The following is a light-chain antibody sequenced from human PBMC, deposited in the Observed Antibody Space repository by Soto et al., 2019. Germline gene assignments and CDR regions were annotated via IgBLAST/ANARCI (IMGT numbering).Light chain of an antibody. V-gene: IGKV1-5*03. J-gene: IGKJ2*01. CDR2: KAS. Sequence: DIQLTQSPSALSASVGDRVTVTCRASQSISSWLDWYQQKPGKAPKLLIHKASNLQIGVPSRFSGSGSGTEFNRTISSLQPDDFATYYCQHLVSFGQGTKLEIK. CDR3: QHLVS. CDR1: QSISSW.